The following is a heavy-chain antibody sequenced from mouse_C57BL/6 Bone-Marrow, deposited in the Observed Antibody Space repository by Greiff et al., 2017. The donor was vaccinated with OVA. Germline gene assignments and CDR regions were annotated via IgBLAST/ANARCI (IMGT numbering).Heavy chain of an antibody. J-gene: IGHJ4*01. V-gene: IGHV1-61*01. Sequence: VKLQQPGAELVRPGSSVKLSCKASGYTFTSYWMDWVKQRPGQGLEWIGNIYPSDSETHYNQKFKDKATLTVDKSSSTAYMQLSSLTSEDSAVYYCVSYYYGSIPYAMDYWGQGTSVTVSS. CDR1: GYTFTSYW. CDR2: IYPSDSET. CDR3: VSYYYGSIPYAMDY. D-gene: IGHD1-1*01.